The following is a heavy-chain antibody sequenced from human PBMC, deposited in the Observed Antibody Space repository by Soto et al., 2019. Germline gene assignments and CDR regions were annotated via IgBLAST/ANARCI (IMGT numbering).Heavy chain of an antibody. CDR1: GYTFTTYY. V-gene: IGHV5-51*01. Sequence: ASVKVSCKASGYTFTTYYMHWVRQAPGQGLEWMGIISPSFQGQVTISADKSISTAYLQWSSLKASDTAMYYCARSLEDYYDSSGYYYDWGQGTLVTVSS. CDR3: ARSLEDYYDSSGYYYD. CDR2: I. D-gene: IGHD3-22*01. J-gene: IGHJ4*02.